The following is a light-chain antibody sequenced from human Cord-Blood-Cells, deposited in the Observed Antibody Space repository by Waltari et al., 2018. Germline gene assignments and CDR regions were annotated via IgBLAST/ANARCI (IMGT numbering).Light chain of an antibody. V-gene: IGKV2-28*01. J-gene: IGKJ4*01. CDR1: QSLLHSNGYNY. CDR3: MQALQTPV. CDR2: LGS. Sequence: DIVMTQSPLSPPVTPGEPASISCRSSQSLLHSNGYNYLDWYLQKPGQSPQLLIYLGSNRASGVPDRFSGSGSGTDFTLKISRVEAEDVGVYYCMQALQTPVFGGGTKVEIK.